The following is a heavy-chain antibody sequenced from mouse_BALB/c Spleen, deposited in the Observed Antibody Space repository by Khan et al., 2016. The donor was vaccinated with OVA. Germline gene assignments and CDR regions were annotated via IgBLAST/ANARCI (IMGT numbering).Heavy chain of an antibody. CDR3: ARTTRIKY. D-gene: IGHD2-12*01. CDR2: ISYSGST. CDR1: GYSITSGYG. V-gene: IGHV3-2*02. J-gene: IGHJ2*01. Sequence: EVKLLESGPGLVKPSQSLSLTCTVTGYSITSGYGWNWIRQFPGNKLEWMGYISYSGSTKYNPSLKSRISITRDTSKNQFFLQLNSVTTEDTATYYWARTTRIKYWGQGTTLTVSS.